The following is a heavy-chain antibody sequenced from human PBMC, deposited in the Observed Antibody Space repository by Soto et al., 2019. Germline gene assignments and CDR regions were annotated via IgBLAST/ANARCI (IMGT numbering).Heavy chain of an antibody. CDR2: IKQDGSEK. V-gene: IGHV3-7*01. J-gene: IGHJ6*03. CDR1: GFTFSIYW. CDR3: ARDGNTTVWGYYYYYYMDV. D-gene: IGHD7-27*01. Sequence: GGSLRLSCAASGFTFSIYWMSWVRQAPGKGLEWVANIKQDGSEKYYVDSVKGRFTISRDNAKNSLYLQMNSLRAEDTAVYYCARDGNTTVWGYYYYYYMDVWGKGTTVTVSS.